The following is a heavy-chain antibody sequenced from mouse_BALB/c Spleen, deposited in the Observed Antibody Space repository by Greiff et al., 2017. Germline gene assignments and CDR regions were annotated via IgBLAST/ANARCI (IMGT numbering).Heavy chain of an antibody. CDR3: ARWRYGSSYGAMDY. D-gene: IGHD1-1*01. CDR2: ISSGGGNT. Sequence: EVQGVESGGGLVKPGGSLKLSCAASGFTFSSYTMSWVRQTPEKRLEWVATISSGGGNTYYPDSVKGRFTISRDNAKNNLYLQMSSLRSEDTALYYCARWRYGSSYGAMDYWGQGTSVTVSS. J-gene: IGHJ4*01. V-gene: IGHV5-9*03. CDR1: GFTFSSYT.